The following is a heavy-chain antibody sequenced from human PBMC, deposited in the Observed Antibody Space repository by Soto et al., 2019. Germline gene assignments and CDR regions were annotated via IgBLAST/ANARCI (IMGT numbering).Heavy chain of an antibody. D-gene: IGHD3-22*01. J-gene: IGHJ4*02. CDR2: ISGSGGST. V-gene: IGHV3-23*01. CDR3: AKDHSAETVYYDSSGYYDY. Sequence: GGSLRLSCAASGFTFSSYAMSWVRQAPGKGLEWVSAISGSGGSTYYADSEKGRFTISRDNSKNTLYLQMNSLRAEDTAVYYCAKDHSAETVYYDSSGYYDYWGQGTLVTVSS. CDR1: GFTFSSYA.